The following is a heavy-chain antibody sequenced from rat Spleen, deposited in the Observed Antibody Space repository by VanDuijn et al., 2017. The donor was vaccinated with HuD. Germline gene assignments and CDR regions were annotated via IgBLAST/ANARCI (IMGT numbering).Heavy chain of an antibody. CDR3: ARETDTPSLYWYFDF. CDR2: ISYDGSST. D-gene: IGHD3-1*01. V-gene: IGHV5-29*01. Sequence: EVQLVESGGGLVQPGRSLKLSCAASGFTFSNYGMAWVRQAPTKGLEWVATISYDGSSTYYRDSVKGRFTISRDNAKSTLYLQMDSLRSEDTATYYCARETDTPSLYWYFDFWGPGTMVTVSS. CDR1: GFTFSNYG. J-gene: IGHJ1*01.